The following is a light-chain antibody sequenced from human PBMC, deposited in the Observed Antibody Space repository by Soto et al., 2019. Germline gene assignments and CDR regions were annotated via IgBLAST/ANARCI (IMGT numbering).Light chain of an antibody. V-gene: IGKV1-16*01. J-gene: IGKJ1*01. CDR1: QDINNF. CDR3: QHYNSYSEA. CDR2: GAS. Sequence: DIQMTQSPSSLSASVGDRVTITCRASQDINNFLAWFQQKPGKAPKTLIYGASSLHSGVPSRFSGSGSGTDFTLTISSLQPDDLATYYCQHYNSYSEAFGQGTKVELK.